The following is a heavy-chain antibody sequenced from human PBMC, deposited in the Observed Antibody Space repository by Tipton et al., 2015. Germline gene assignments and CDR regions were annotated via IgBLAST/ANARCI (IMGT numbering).Heavy chain of an antibody. Sequence: GLVKPSEILSLTCNVSGGSVTSGNYYWSWIRQPPGKGLEWIGSIYYSGRTYYNPSLKSRATISVDTSKNQFSLKVSSVTAADTAVYYCARHLEMPTNQELFDYWGQGTLVTVSS. V-gene: IGHV4-39*01. CDR3: ARHLEMPTNQELFDY. CDR1: GGSVTSGNYY. D-gene: IGHD5-24*01. CDR2: IYYSGRT. J-gene: IGHJ4*02.